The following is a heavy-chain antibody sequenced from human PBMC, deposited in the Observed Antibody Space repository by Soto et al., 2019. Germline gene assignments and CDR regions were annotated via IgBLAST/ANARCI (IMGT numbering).Heavy chain of an antibody. D-gene: IGHD6-6*01. CDR2: ISGSGGST. CDR1: GFTFSSYA. V-gene: IGHV3-23*01. J-gene: IGHJ3*02. Sequence: ESGGGLVQPGGSLRLSCAASGFTFSSYAMSWVRQAPGKGLEWVSAISGSGGSTYYADSVKGRFTISRDNSKNTLYLQMNSLRAEYTAVYYCAAFPARPHVPDAFDIWGQGTMVTVSS. CDR3: AAFPARPHVPDAFDI.